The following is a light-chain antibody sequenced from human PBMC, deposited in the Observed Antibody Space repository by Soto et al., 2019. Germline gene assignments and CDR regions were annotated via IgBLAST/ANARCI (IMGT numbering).Light chain of an antibody. V-gene: IGKV1-13*02. Sequence: AIHLTQSPSSLSASVGDRVTVTCRAGQDIKNALVWYQQKPGKAPKLLIYDASNLESGVPSRFSGSGSGTAFPLPISSLQPDDSANYFCQQFKSSPFTFGPGTKVEI. J-gene: IGKJ3*01. CDR1: QDIKNA. CDR3: QQFKSSPFT. CDR2: DAS.